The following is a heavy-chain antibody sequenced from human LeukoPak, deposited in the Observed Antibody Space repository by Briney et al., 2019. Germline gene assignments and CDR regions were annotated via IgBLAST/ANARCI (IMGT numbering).Heavy chain of an antibody. V-gene: IGHV3-30*03. D-gene: IGHD6-6*01. CDR2: VSFDGRSW. J-gene: IGHJ4*02. Sequence: GSLRLSCAASGFTFNDVGMHWFRQAPGKGLEWVAFVSFDGRSWWYADSVKGRFTISRDNSKNTLYLQMNSLRAEDTAVYYCARGSSTSLFDYWGQGTLVTVSS. CDR3: ARGSSTSLFDY. CDR1: GFTFNDVG.